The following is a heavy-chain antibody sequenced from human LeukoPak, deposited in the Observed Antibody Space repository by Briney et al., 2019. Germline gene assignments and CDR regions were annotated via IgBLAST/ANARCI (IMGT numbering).Heavy chain of an antibody. CDR1: GFTFSSYA. CDR3: ARGVEPLAANTLAY. Sequence: GGSLRLSCAASGFTFSSYAMTWVRQAPGKGLEWVSGISGTGGSVYYADSVQGRFTISRDNSKNTLYLQMDSLRAEETAVYYCARGVEPLAANTLAYWGQGTLVTVSS. D-gene: IGHD1-14*01. V-gene: IGHV3-23*01. CDR2: ISGTGGSV. J-gene: IGHJ4*02.